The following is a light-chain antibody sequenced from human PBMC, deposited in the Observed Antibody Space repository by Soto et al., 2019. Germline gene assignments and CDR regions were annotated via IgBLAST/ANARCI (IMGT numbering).Light chain of an antibody. CDR3: QQYGRSPQAAWT. V-gene: IGKV3-20*01. CDR2: GAS. J-gene: IGKJ1*01. Sequence: EIVLTQSPGTLSLSPGERATLSCRASQSVSNNYLAWYQQKPGQAPRLLIYGASSRATGIPDRFSGSGSGTDFTLTISRLEPEDFAVYYCQQYGRSPQAAWTFGQGPNVDI. CDR1: QSVSNNY.